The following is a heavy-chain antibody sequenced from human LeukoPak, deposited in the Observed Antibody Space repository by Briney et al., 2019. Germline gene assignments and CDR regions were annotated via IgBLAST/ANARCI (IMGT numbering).Heavy chain of an antibody. CDR3: ARTEKITGTHDY. D-gene: IGHD1-20*01. J-gene: IGHJ4*02. CDR1: GYTFTSYD. CDR2: MNPNSGNT. V-gene: IGHV1-8*01. Sequence: AAVKVSCKASGYTFTSYDINCVRQATGQGLEWMGWMNPNSGNTGYAQKFQGRVTMTRNTTIRTAYMELSSLRSEDTAVYYCARTEKITGTHDYWGQGTLVTVSS.